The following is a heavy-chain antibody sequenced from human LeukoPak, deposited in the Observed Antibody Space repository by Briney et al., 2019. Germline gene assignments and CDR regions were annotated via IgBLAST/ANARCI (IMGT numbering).Heavy chain of an antibody. D-gene: IGHD1-26*01. J-gene: IGHJ6*03. CDR1: GFTFSSYW. Sequence: PGGSLRLSCAASGFTFSSYWMSWVRQAPGKGLEWVANIKQDGSDKYYVDSVKGRFTISRDNAKNSLYLQMNSLRAEDTAVYYCARVKWELLGYYYYYMDVWGKGTTVTISS. V-gene: IGHV3-7*04. CDR3: ARVKWELLGYYYYYMDV. CDR2: IKQDGSDK.